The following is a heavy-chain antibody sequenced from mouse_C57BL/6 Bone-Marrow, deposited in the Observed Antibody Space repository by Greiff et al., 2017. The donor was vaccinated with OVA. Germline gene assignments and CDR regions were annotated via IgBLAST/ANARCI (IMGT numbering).Heavy chain of an antibody. J-gene: IGHJ2*01. V-gene: IGHV1-76*01. Sequence: QVQLQQSGAELVRPGASVKLSCKASGYTFTDYYINWVKQRPGQGLEWIARIYPGSGNTYYNEKFKGKATLTAEKSSSTAYMQLSSLTSEDSAVYFCARRSYGYEEDYWGQGTTLTVSS. D-gene: IGHD2-2*01. CDR1: GYTFTDYY. CDR3: ARRSYGYEEDY. CDR2: IYPGSGNT.